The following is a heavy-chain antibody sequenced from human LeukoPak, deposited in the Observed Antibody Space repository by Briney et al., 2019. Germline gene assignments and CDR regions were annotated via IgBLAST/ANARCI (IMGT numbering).Heavy chain of an antibody. D-gene: IGHD1-26*01. Sequence: GGSLRLSCAGSGFTFRYFAIHWVRQAPGKGLEYVSVINTDGRITYYADSVKGRFTISRDNSKNTVYLQMGSLRGDDMAVYYCTRDGGSFCDFDYWGQGALVTVSS. J-gene: IGHJ4*02. CDR3: TRDGGSFCDFDY. CDR1: GFTFRYFA. CDR2: INTDGRIT. V-gene: IGHV3-64*02.